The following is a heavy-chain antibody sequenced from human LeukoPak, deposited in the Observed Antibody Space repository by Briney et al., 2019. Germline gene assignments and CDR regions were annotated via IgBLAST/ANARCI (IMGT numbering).Heavy chain of an antibody. J-gene: IGHJ6*02. CDR2: ITNSGSTI. CDR3: ARSIGLTGGGVDV. Sequence: GGSLRLSCAASGFKFSDSWMSWVRQAPGKGPEWVSYITNSGSTIHYADSVKGRFTISRDNAKNSLYLQMNSLRAEDTVVYYCARSIGLTGGGVDVWGQGTTVTVSS. CDR1: GFKFSDSW. D-gene: IGHD3-9*01. V-gene: IGHV3-11*01.